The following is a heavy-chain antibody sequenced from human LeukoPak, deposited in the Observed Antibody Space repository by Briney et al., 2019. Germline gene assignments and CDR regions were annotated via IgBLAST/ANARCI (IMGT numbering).Heavy chain of an antibody. Sequence: ASVQVSCKASGYTFTGYYMHWVRQAPGQGLEWMGWINPNSGGTNDAQKFQGTLTRSRDTSISTAYMELSRLRSDDTAVYYCARDPLPTYYYGSGSFLFDYWGQGTLVTVSS. V-gene: IGHV1-2*02. CDR1: GYTFTGYY. D-gene: IGHD3-10*01. J-gene: IGHJ4*02. CDR3: ARDPLPTYYYGSGSFLFDY. CDR2: INPNSGGT.